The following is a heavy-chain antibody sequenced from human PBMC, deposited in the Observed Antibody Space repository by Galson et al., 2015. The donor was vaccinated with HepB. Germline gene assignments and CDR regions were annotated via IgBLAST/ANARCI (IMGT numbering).Heavy chain of an antibody. Sequence: SLRLSCAASGFTFSSYDMHWVRQATGKGPEWVSAIGTAGDTYYPGSVKGRFTISRENAKNSLYLQMNSLRAGDTAVYYCARDGGYCSSTSCYSSPNYYYTDVWGKGTTVTVSS. V-gene: IGHV3-13*01. J-gene: IGHJ6*03. D-gene: IGHD2-2*01. CDR3: ARDGGYCSSTSCYSSPNYYYTDV. CDR1: GFTFSSYD. CDR2: IGTAGDT.